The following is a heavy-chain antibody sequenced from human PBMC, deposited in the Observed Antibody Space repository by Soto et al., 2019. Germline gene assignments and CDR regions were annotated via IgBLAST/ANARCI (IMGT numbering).Heavy chain of an antibody. CDR3: AGMRIAAAGGCLDV. CDR2: IYHSGST. J-gene: IGHJ6*02. Sequence: LQLQESGSGLVKPSQTLSLTCGVSGGSINSGDNAWSWIRQPPGKGLEWMGYIYHSGSTYYNPSLQSRVTILVDRSKNQFSLKLSYMTAADTAVYYFAGMRIAAAGGCLDVWGQGTTVTVSS. CDR1: GGSINSGDNA. D-gene: IGHD6-13*01. V-gene: IGHV4-30-2*01.